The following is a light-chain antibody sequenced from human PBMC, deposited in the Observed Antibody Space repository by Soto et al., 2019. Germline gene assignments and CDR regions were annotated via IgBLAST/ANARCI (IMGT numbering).Light chain of an antibody. J-gene: IGLJ2*01. Sequence: QSVLTQPPSASGTPGQRVTISCSGSNSNIGSYYVYWYQQFPGTAPKLLIYRNNQRPSGVPDRFSGSKSGTSASLAISGLRSEDEADYYCATWDDSLSGYVVFGGGTKVTVL. V-gene: IGLV1-47*01. CDR1: NSNIGSYY. CDR2: RNN. CDR3: ATWDDSLSGYVV.